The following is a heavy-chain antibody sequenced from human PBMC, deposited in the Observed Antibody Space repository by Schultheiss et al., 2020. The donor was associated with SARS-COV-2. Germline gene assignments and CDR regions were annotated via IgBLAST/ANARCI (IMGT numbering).Heavy chain of an antibody. D-gene: IGHD5-24*01. Sequence: GGSLRLSCAASGFTFSSYAMHWVRQAPGKGLEWVAVISSDGSKKYYADSVKGRFTISRDNSKNTLFLQMNSLRAEDTAVYYCANSQRDGYLYYFDYWGQGTLVTVSS. CDR1: GFTFSSYA. J-gene: IGHJ4*02. V-gene: IGHV3-30*01. CDR2: ISSDGSKK. CDR3: ANSQRDGYLYYFDY.